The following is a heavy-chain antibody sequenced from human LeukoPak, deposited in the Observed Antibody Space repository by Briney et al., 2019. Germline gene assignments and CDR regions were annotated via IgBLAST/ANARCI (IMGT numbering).Heavy chain of an antibody. CDR3: ARVGWFGEFPND. Sequence: GGSLRLSCAASGFTFSSYGMHWVRQAPGKGLEWVANIKQDGSEKYYVDSVKGRFTISRDNAKNSLYMQMNSLRAEDTAVYYCARVGWFGEFPNDWGQGTLVTVSS. V-gene: IGHV3-7*01. CDR1: GFTFSSYG. CDR2: IKQDGSEK. D-gene: IGHD3-10*01. J-gene: IGHJ4*02.